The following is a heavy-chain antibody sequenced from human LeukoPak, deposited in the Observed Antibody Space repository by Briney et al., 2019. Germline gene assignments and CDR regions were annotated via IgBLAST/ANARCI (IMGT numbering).Heavy chain of an antibody. CDR3: ARGGSRRYYGSGSYTFDY. V-gene: IGHV4-59*01. D-gene: IGHD3-10*01. J-gene: IGHJ4*02. CDR2: IYYSGST. Sequence: SSETLSLTCTVSGGSISSYYWSWIRQPPGKGLEWIGYIYYSGSTNYNPSLKSRVTISVDTSKNQFSLKLSSVTAADTAVYYCARGGSRRYYGSGSYTFDYWGQGTLVTVSS. CDR1: GGSISSYY.